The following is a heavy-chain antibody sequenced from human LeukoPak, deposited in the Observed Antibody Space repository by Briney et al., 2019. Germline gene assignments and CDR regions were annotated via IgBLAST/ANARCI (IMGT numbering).Heavy chain of an antibody. CDR1: GFTFSDYA. CDR2: IFKTGDTA. CDR3: AKLWGRHVWSFDY. V-gene: IGHV3-23*01. J-gene: IGHJ4*02. Sequence: GGSLRLSCAASGFTFSDYAMSWVRQARGKGLEWVSTIFKTGDTAHYADIVRGRFTISRDNSKNTLSLQMNSLRAEDTAIYYCAKLWGRHVWSFDYWGQGALVTVSS. D-gene: IGHD3-16*01.